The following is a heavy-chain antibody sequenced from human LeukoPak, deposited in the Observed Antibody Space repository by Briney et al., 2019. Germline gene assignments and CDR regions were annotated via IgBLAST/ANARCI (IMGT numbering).Heavy chain of an antibody. CDR3: ARGEGARDGYNYAGPFYFDY. J-gene: IGHJ4*01. CDR1: GGPFSDYY. V-gene: IGHV4-34*01. Sequence: TPSETLSLTCAVYGGPFSDYYWSWIRQPPGKGLEWIGKINHSGSTNYSPTLKSRVTISIDTSKNQFSLKLNSMTAADTAVYYCARGEGARDGYNYAGPFYFDYWGHGTLVTVSS. D-gene: IGHD5-24*01. CDR2: INHSGST.